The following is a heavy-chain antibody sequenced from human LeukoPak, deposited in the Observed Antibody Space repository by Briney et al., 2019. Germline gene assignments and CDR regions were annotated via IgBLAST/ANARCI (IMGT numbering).Heavy chain of an antibody. V-gene: IGHV3-66*01. D-gene: IGHD3-10*01. CDR1: GFTVSSNY. Sequence: PGGSLRLSCAASGFTVSSNYMSWVRQAPGKGLEWVSVIYSCGSAYYADSVKGRFTISRDNAKNSLYLQMNSLRAEDTAVYYCARDMGYYYGSGSYYRRRADYFDYWGQGTLVTVSS. CDR2: IYSCGSA. CDR3: ARDMGYYYGSGSYYRRRADYFDY. J-gene: IGHJ4*02.